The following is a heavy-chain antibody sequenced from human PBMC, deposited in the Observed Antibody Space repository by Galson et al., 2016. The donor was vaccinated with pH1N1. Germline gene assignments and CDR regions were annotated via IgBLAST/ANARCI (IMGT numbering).Heavy chain of an antibody. CDR3: ARQNEGASDV. J-gene: IGHJ6*02. V-gene: IGHV5-51*01. Sequence: QSGAEVKKPGESLKISCKASGYSFTTHWIGWVRQMPGKGLEWMGIIYAGDSDARYSPSLKGQVSFSVDKSITTADLQWRSLKASDTAICYCARQNEGASDVWGQGTTVTVSS. CDR2: IYAGDSDA. D-gene: IGHD1-1*01. CDR1: GYSFTTHW.